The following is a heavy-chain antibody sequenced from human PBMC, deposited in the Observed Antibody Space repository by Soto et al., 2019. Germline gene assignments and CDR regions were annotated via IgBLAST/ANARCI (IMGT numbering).Heavy chain of an antibody. CDR2: ISAYNGNT. Sequence: GASVKVSCKASGYTFTSYGISWVRQAPGQGLEWMGWISAYNGNTNYAQKLQGRVTMTTDTSTSTAYMELRSLRSDDTAVYYCARDFHCSGGSCYHQSPYYFDYWGQGTLVTVSS. CDR3: ARDFHCSGGSCYHQSPYYFDY. CDR1: GYTFTSYG. J-gene: IGHJ4*02. D-gene: IGHD2-15*01. V-gene: IGHV1-18*01.